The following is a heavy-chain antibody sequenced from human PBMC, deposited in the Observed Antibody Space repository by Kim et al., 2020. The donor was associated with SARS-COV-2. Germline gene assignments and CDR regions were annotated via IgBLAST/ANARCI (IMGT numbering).Heavy chain of an antibody. CDR1: GGSISSGGYF. CDR3: ARGVLRYFDWLGMDV. D-gene: IGHD3-9*01. V-gene: IGHV4-31*03. Sequence: SETLSLTCTVSGGSISSGGYFWSWIRQHPGKGLEWIGYIYYSGSTHYNPSLKSRVTISLHTSKNQFSLKLSSVTAADTAVYYCARGVLRYFDWLGMDVWGHGATVTVSS. J-gene: IGHJ6*02. CDR2: IYYSGST.